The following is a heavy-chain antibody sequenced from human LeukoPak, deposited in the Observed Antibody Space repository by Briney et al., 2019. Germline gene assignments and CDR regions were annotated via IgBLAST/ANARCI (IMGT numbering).Heavy chain of an antibody. Sequence: SETLSLTCTVSGGSISSYYWSWIRQAPGKGLAWNGHIYYSGSTNYNPSLKSRVTISVDTSKNQFSLKLSSVTAADTAVYYCARVGVPGWNDGYYFDYWGQGTLVTVSS. J-gene: IGHJ4*02. CDR1: GGSISSYY. D-gene: IGHD6-19*01. CDR2: IYYSGST. CDR3: ARVGVPGWNDGYYFDY. V-gene: IGHV4-59*01.